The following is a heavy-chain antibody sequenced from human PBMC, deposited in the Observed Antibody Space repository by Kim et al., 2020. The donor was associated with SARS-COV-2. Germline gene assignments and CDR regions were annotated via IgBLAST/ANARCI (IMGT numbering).Heavy chain of an antibody. CDR3: AKGIVATTTSPSDAFDI. V-gene: IGHV3-9*01. CDR2: ISWNSGSI. D-gene: IGHD5-12*01. CDR1: GFTFDDYA. Sequence: GGSLRLSCAASGFTFDDYAMHWVRQALGKGLEWVSGISWNSGSIGYADSVKGRFTISRDNAKNSLYLQMNSLRAEDTALYYCAKGIVATTTSPSDAFDIWGQGTMVTVSS. J-gene: IGHJ3*02.